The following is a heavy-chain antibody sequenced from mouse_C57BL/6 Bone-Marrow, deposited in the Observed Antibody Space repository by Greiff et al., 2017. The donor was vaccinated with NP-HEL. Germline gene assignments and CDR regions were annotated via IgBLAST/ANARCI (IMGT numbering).Heavy chain of an antibody. J-gene: IGHJ2*01. CDR2: INPNNGGT. V-gene: IGHV1-18*01. CDR1: GYTFTDYN. CDR3: ARSNNYYGFDY. Sequence: DVKLVESGPELVKPGASVKIPCKASGYTFTDYNMDWVKQSHGKSLEWIGDINPNNGGTIYNQKFKGKATLTVDKSSSTAYMELRSLTSEDTAVYYCARSNNYYGFDYWGQGTTLTVSS. D-gene: IGHD1-1*01.